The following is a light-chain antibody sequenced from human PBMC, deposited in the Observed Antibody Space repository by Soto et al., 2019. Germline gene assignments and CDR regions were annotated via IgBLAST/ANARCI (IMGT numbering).Light chain of an antibody. CDR2: GAS. CDR1: KAIGSS. Sequence: IPFTQSPSSLPASVGDSVPFTWWASKAIGSSFAWYQQKPGKVPKVLIYGASTLQNGVPSRFSGSGSGTDFTLTISSLQPEDFATYYCQQLNSYPLTFGGGTKVDIK. CDR3: QQLNSYPLT. V-gene: IGKV1-9*01. J-gene: IGKJ4*01.